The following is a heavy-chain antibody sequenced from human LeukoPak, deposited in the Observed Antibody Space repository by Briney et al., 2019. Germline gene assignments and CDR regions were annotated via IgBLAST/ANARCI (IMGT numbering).Heavy chain of an antibody. CDR2: ISGDGGST. CDR1: GFTFDDYA. Sequence: GGSLRLSCAASGFTFDDYAMHWVRQAPGKGLEWVSPISGDGGSTYYADSVKGRFTISRDNSKNSLYLQMNSLRTEDTALYYCAKDPSGSDTQDYWGQGTLVAVSS. V-gene: IGHV3-43*02. D-gene: IGHD1-26*01. CDR3: AKDPSGSDTQDY. J-gene: IGHJ4*02.